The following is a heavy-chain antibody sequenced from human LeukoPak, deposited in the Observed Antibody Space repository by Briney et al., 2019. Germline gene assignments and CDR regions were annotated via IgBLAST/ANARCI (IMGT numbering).Heavy chain of an antibody. V-gene: IGHV1-18*01. Sequence: ASVKVSCKASGYTFTSYGISWVRQAPGQGLEWMGWISAYNGNTNYAQKLQGRVTMTTDTSTSTAYMELRSLRSDDTAVCYCARDHYYDSSGGFDYWGQGTLVTVSS. J-gene: IGHJ4*02. CDR1: GYTFTSYG. D-gene: IGHD3-22*01. CDR2: ISAYNGNT. CDR3: ARDHYYDSSGGFDY.